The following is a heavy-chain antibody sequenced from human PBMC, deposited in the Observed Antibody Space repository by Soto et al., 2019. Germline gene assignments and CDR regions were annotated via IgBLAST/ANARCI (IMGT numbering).Heavy chain of an antibody. J-gene: IGHJ5*02. Sequence: GGALRVSCAASGFTFSKCAMSWVRQAPGKGLEWVSGINGIDTGTFYADSVKGRCTISSDNSRNTLFLQMNSLRADDTAVYYCMKGPPKPLVYGNGGLRQLPSYPAPPSSEPPWG. CDR2: INGIDTGT. CDR1: GFTFSKCA. D-gene: IGHD2-8*01. V-gene: IGHV3-23*01. CDR3: MKGPPKPLVYGNGGLRQLPSYPAPPSSEPP.